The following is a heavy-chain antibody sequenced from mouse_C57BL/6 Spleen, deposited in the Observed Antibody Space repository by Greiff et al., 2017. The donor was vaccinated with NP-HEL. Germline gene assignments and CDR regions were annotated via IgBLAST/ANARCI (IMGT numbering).Heavy chain of an antibody. Sequence: EVMLVESEGGLVQPGSSMKLSCTASGFTFSDYYMAWVRQVPEKGLEWVANINYDGSSTYYLDSLKSRFIISRDNAKNILYLQMSSLKSEDTATYYCASNYGYDDGVPWFAYRGQGTLVTVSA. CDR2: INYDGSST. CDR3: ASNYGYDDGVPWFAY. V-gene: IGHV5-16*01. CDR1: GFTFSDYY. J-gene: IGHJ3*01. D-gene: IGHD2-2*01.